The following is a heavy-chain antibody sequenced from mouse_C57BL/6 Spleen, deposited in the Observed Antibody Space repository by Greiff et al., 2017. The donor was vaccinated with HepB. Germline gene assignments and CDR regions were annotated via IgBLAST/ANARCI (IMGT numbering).Heavy chain of an antibody. D-gene: IGHD2-4*01. Sequence: QVQLQQPGAELVKPGASVKLSCKASGYTFTSYWMHWVKQRPGQGLEWIGMIHPNSGSTNYNEKFKSKATLTVDKSSSTPYMQLSSLTSEDSAVYYCAGDDYDEGAYWGQGTLVTVSA. CDR1: GYTFTSYW. CDR2: IHPNSGST. J-gene: IGHJ3*01. V-gene: IGHV1-64*01. CDR3: AGDDYDEGAY.